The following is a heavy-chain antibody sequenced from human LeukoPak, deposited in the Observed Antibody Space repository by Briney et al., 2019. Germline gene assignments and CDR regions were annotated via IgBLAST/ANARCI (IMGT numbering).Heavy chain of an antibody. Sequence: SETLSLTWTVSGGSISSSSYYWGWIRQPPGKGLEWIGSIYYSGSTYYNPSLKSRVTISVDTSKNQFSLKLTSVTAADTAVYYCAREGGPYRPLDYSGQGTLVTVSS. CDR1: GGSISSSSYY. V-gene: IGHV4-39*07. J-gene: IGHJ4*02. CDR3: AREGGPYRPLDY. CDR2: IYYSGST.